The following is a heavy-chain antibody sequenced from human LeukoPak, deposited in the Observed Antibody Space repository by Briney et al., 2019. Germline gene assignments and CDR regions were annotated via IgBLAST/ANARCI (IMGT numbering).Heavy chain of an antibody. CDR2: IYTSGST. CDR3: VREGSTYYDFWSGPAHSYWYFDL. V-gene: IGHV4-4*07. J-gene: IGHJ2*01. CDR1: GGSISSYY. D-gene: IGHD3-3*01. Sequence: SETLSLTCTVSGGSISSYYRSWIRQPAGKGLEWIGRIYTSGSTNYNPSLKSRVTMSVDTSKNQFSLKLSSVTAADTAVYYCVREGSTYYDFWSGPAHSYWYFDLWGRGTLVTVSS.